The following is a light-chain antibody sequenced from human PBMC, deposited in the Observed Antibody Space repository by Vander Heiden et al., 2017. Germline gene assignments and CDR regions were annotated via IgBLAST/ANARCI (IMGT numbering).Light chain of an antibody. CDR1: SSNLGRNH. Sequence: GIPRKRVAISCSGSSSNLGRNHVYWYQQFPGTAPKLLIHGNDQRPSGVPDRFSASKAGTAAPLTIGGRRSEDEADYFSAAWDDNLDSVLFGGGTKVTVL. V-gene: IGLV1-47*01. CDR3: AAWDDNLDSVL. J-gene: IGLJ2*01. CDR2: GND.